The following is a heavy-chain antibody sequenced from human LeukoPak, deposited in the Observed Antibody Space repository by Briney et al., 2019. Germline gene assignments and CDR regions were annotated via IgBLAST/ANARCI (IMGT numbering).Heavy chain of an antibody. CDR1: GYTYTGYH. D-gene: IGHD5-12*01. J-gene: IGHJ4*02. CDR3: ATGVATAFTY. CDR2: INPDSGDS. Sequence: GSVKVSCKATGYTYTGYHIHWVRQAPGQGLEGMAWINPDSGDSYSAPKFQGRVTMTRDTSISTASMEVSWLSSDDTAVYYCATGVATAFTYWGQGTLVTVSS. V-gene: IGHV1-2*02.